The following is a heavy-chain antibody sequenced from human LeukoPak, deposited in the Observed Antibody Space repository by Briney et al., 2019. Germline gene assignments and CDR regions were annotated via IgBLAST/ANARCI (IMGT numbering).Heavy chain of an antibody. CDR3: ARGGSSGSGSSYSRWIFRPLFPYYYYYYMDV. Sequence: GASVTVSFKASGYTFTIYDIDWVRQATGQGREWMGWMNPNSGNTGYPQKLQGRVTMTRNTSISTAYMELSSLRSEDTAVYYCARGGSSGSGSSYSRWIFRPLFPYYYYYYMDVWGKGTTVTISS. J-gene: IGHJ6*03. CDR2: MNPNSGNT. CDR1: GYTFTIYD. V-gene: IGHV1-8*01. D-gene: IGHD3-10*01.